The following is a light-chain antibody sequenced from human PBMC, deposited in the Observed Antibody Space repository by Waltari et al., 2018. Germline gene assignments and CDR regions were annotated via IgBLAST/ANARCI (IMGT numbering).Light chain of an antibody. CDR2: VNSDGSH. Sequence: QLVLTQSPSPSASLVASVRPTCTLSSGHSSNVISWLQQQPEKGPRYLMKVNSDGSHSKGAVFFDRFSRSRFDTEPYLTTPSLVCEEEAYYCRQNGGYRSGVFGGGTKLTVL. J-gene: IGLJ2*01. CDR3: QNGGYRSGV. V-gene: IGLV4-69*01. CDR1: SGHSSNV.